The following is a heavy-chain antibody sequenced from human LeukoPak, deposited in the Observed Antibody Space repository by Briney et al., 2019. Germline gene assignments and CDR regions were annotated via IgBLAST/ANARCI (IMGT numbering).Heavy chain of an antibody. Sequence: GASVKVSCKASGYTFTSYDINWVRQATGQGLEWMGWMNPNSGNTGYAQKFQGRVTMTRNTSISTAYMELSSLRSEDTAVYYCARVPSGMVRGRTLKNWFDPWGQGTLVNVSS. CDR3: ARVPSGMVRGRTLKNWFDP. CDR1: GYTFTSYD. J-gene: IGHJ5*02. CDR2: MNPNSGNT. D-gene: IGHD3-10*01. V-gene: IGHV1-8*01.